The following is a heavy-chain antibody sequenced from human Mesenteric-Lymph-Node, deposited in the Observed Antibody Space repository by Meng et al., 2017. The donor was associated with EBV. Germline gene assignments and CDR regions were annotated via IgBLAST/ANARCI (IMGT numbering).Heavy chain of an antibody. V-gene: IGHV3-74*01. D-gene: IGHD4-17*01. J-gene: IGHJ4*02. CDR3: ARTTGLSFDY. CDR2: INSDGRST. Sequence: EVQLVESGGGLVQPGGARRLSCGASGFTFSGYWMHWVRQAPGKGLMWVSRINSDGRSTDYADSLKGRFTISRDNTKNTLYLQANSLRAEDTAVYYCARTTGLSFDYWGQGALVTVAS. CDR1: GFTFSGYW.